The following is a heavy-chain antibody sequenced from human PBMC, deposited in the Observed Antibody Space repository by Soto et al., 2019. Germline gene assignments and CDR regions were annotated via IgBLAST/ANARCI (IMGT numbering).Heavy chain of an antibody. CDR3: VKGLPYSSNWDERAFDI. D-gene: IGHD6-13*01. J-gene: IGHJ3*02. CDR1: GFTFSSYS. V-gene: IGHV3-21*01. Sequence: GGSLRLSCAASGFTFSSYSMNWVRQAPGKGLEWVSSISSSSSYIYYADSVKGRFTISRDNAKNSLYLQMNSLRAEDTAVYYCVKGLPYSSNWDERAFDIWGQGTLVTVSS. CDR2: ISSSSSYI.